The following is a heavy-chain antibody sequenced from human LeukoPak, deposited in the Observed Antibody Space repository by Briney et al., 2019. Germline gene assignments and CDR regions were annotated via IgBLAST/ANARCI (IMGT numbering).Heavy chain of an antibody. CDR2: ISGSGGST. D-gene: IGHD3-10*01. CDR1: GFTFSSYA. Sequence: GGSLRLSCAASGFTFSSYAMSCVRQAPGKGLEWVSAISGSGGSTYYADSVKGRFTISRDSSKNTLYLQMNSLRAEDTAVYYCAKGVWFGEFMFDYWGQGTLVTVSS. CDR3: AKGVWFGEFMFDY. V-gene: IGHV3-23*01. J-gene: IGHJ4*02.